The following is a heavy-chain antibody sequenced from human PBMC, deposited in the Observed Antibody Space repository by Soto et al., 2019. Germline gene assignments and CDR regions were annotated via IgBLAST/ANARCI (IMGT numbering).Heavy chain of an antibody. D-gene: IGHD3-9*01. CDR2: ISYDGSNK. CDR1: GFTFSSYA. CDR3: ARAKGHCDILTGYYIPNWFDP. V-gene: IGHV3-30-3*01. Sequence: GGSLRLSCAASGFTFSSYAMSWVRQAPGKGLEWVAVISYDGSNKYYADSVKGRFTISRDNSKNTLYLQMNSLRAEDTAVYYCARAKGHCDILTGYYIPNWFDPWGQGTLVTVSS. J-gene: IGHJ5*02.